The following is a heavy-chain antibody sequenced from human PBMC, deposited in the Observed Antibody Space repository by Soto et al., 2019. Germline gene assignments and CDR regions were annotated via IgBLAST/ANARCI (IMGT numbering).Heavy chain of an antibody. CDR3: AKDLGIPRTFHFDY. D-gene: IGHD1-26*01. Sequence: RRLSCAASGFTFSSYAMSWVRQAPGKGLEWVSAISGSGGSTYYADSVKGRLTVSRDNSKNTLYLQMNSLRAEDTAVYYCAKDLGIPRTFHFDYWGQGTLVTVAS. CDR2: ISGSGGST. J-gene: IGHJ4*02. V-gene: IGHV3-23*01. CDR1: GFTFSSYA.